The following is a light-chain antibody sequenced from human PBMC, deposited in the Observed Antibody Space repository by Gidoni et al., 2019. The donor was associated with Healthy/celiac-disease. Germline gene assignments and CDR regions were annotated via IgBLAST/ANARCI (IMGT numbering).Light chain of an antibody. CDR2: DAS. Sequence: EIVLTQSPATLSLSPGERATLSCRASQSVSSDLAWYQQKPGQAPRLLIYDASHRATGIPARFSGIGSGTDFTLTISSLEPEDFAVYYCQQRSNWPRITFXQXTRLEIK. CDR1: QSVSSD. CDR3: QQRSNWPRIT. V-gene: IGKV3-11*01. J-gene: IGKJ5*01.